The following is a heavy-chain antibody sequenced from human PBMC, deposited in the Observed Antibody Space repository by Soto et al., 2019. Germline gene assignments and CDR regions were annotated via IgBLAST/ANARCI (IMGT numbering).Heavy chain of an antibody. D-gene: IGHD4-17*01. CDR3: ARGDYGDYGNWFDP. CDR2: MNPNSGNP. J-gene: IGHJ5*02. V-gene: IGHV1-8*01. Sequence: QVQLVQSGAEVKKPGASVKVSCKASGYTFTSYDINWVRQATGQGLEWMGWMNPNSGNPGYAQKFQRRVTTTRNTSISPAYMELSSLRSEDTAVYYWARGDYGDYGNWFDPWGQGTLVTVSS. CDR1: GYTFTSYD.